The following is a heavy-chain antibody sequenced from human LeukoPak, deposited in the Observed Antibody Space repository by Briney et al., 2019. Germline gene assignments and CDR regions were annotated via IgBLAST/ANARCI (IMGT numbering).Heavy chain of an antibody. CDR2: ISSSSSYI. D-gene: IGHD3-22*01. CDR1: GFTFSSYS. V-gene: IGHV3-21*01. J-gene: IGHJ4*02. Sequence: GGSLRLSCAASGFTFSSYSMNWVRQAPGKGLEWVSSISSSSSYIYYADSVKGRFTISRDNAKNSLYLQMNSLRAEDTAVYYCAREGDYYDSSGYYSDYWGQGTLVTVSS. CDR3: AREGDYYDSSGYYSDY.